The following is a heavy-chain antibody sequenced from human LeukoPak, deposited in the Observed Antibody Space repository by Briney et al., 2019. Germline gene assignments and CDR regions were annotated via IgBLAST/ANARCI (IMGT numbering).Heavy chain of an antibody. D-gene: IGHD3-3*01. CDR2: ISSSGSTI. Sequence: GGSLRLSCAASGFTFSDYYMSWIRQAPGKGLEWVSYISSSGSTIYYADSVKGRFTISRDNAKNSLYLQMNSLRAEDTAVYYRARDDPYDFWSGLQLLDVWGQGTTVTVSS. V-gene: IGHV3-11*01. J-gene: IGHJ6*02. CDR1: GFTFSDYY. CDR3: ARDDPYDFWSGLQLLDV.